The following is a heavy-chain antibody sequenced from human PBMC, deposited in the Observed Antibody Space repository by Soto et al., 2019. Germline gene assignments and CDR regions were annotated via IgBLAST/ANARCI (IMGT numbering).Heavy chain of an antibody. Sequence: GGSLRLSCAASGFTFSSYAMHWVRQAPGKXLEWVAVISYDGSNKYYADSVKGRFTISRDNSKNTLYLQMNSLRAEDTAVYYCARHLRIRGGAVAGYWSYYGMDVWGQGTTVTVSS. CDR3: ARHLRIRGGAVAGYWSYYGMDV. J-gene: IGHJ6*02. CDR1: GFTFSSYA. D-gene: IGHD6-19*01. V-gene: IGHV3-30-3*01. CDR2: ISYDGSNK.